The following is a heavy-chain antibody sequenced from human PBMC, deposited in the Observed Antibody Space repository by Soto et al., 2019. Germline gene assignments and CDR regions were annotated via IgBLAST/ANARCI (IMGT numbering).Heavy chain of an antibody. CDR3: ARAKTAVVITPDALDI. Sequence: QVQLVQSGAEVKKPGASVKVSCKASGYTFTSYGISWVRQAPGQGLEWMGWISAYNGNTNYAQKLQGRVTMTTDTSTSTAYLELRSLRSDDTAVYYCARAKTAVVITPDALDIWGQGTMVTVSS. V-gene: IGHV1-18*01. D-gene: IGHD3-22*01. J-gene: IGHJ3*02. CDR2: ISAYNGNT. CDR1: GYTFTSYG.